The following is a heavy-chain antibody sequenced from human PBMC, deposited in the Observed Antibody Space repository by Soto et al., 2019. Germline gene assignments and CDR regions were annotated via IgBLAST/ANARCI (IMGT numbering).Heavy chain of an antibody. J-gene: IGHJ6*02. CDR1: GFTFSSYS. V-gene: IGHV3-21*01. CDR2: ISSSSSYI. CDR3: ARERTYYYDSSGYPGRSYYYYGMGV. D-gene: IGHD3-22*01. Sequence: PGGSLRLSCAASGFTFSSYSMNWVRQAPGKGLEWVSSISSSSSYIYYADSVKGRFTISRDNAKNSLYLQMNSLRAEDTAVYYCARERTYYYDSSGYPGRSYYYYGMGVWGQGTTVTVSS.